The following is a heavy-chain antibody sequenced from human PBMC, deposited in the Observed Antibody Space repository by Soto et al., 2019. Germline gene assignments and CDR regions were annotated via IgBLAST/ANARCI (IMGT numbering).Heavy chain of an antibody. CDR3: AKADCGADCTCVS. CDR1: GFTFDDYA. CDR2: ISWNNNNI. J-gene: IGHJ4*02. Sequence: EVQLVESGGGLVQPGRSLRLSCTASGFTFDDYAMHWVRQGPGKGLEWVSGISWNNNNIGYADSVKGRFTISRDNAKNSLYLQMNSLRPDDTALYYCAKADCGADCTCVSWGQGTLVTVSS. D-gene: IGHD2-21*02. V-gene: IGHV3-9*01.